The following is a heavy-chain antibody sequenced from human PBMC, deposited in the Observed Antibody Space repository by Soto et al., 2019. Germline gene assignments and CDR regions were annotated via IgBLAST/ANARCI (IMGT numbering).Heavy chain of an antibody. Sequence: PSETLSLTCTVSGVSISSSSYYWGWIRQPPGKGLEWIGSIYYSGSTYYNPSLKSRVTISVDTSKNQFSLKLSSVTAADTAVYYCARPITGTTHDAFDIWGQGTMVTVSS. CDR3: ARPITGTTHDAFDI. V-gene: IGHV4-39*01. CDR2: IYYSGST. D-gene: IGHD1-20*01. J-gene: IGHJ3*02. CDR1: GVSISSSSYY.